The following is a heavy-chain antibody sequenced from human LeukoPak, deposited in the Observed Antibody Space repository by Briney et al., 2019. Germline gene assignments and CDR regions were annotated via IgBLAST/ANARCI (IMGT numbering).Heavy chain of an antibody. V-gene: IGHV3-7*01. CDR3: ARLIGDRTIYDY. D-gene: IGHD6-6*01. CDR1: GFTFRTYW. J-gene: IGHJ4*02. Sequence: GGSLRLSCAASGFTFRTYWMGWVRQAPGKGLEWVASINQGGSETYYVESVKGRFTISRENAMNSFFLQMNSLRAEDTAVYYCARLIGDRTIYDYWGQGTLVTVSS. CDR2: INQGGSET.